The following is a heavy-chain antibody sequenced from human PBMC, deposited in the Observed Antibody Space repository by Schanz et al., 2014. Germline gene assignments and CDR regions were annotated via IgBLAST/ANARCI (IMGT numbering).Heavy chain of an antibody. D-gene: IGHD3-9*01. J-gene: IGHJ2*01. Sequence: VQLVESGGGLVKPGGSLTLSCAASGFSISDAWMHWVRQAPGKGLDWLAVISFDGRNKYHAQSVKGRFTISRDNSKNTLYLQMHSLRADDTAVYYCARSTYYDILTGQTHTRVDVRYFDLWGRGTLVTVSS. CDR1: GFSISDAW. V-gene: IGHV3-30*03. CDR2: ISFDGRNK. CDR3: ARSTYYDILTGQTHTRVDVRYFDL.